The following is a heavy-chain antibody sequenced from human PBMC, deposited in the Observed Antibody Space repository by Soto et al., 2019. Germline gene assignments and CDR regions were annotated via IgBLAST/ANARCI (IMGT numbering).Heavy chain of an antibody. CDR1: GYTFANYW. CDR3: VRHGRSGGSSYTGWFDP. D-gene: IGHD2-15*01. V-gene: IGHV5-51*01. Sequence: GESLKISCEASGYTFANYWIGWVRQMPVKGLELMGIIYPIESDARYTPSFQGQVIISADKSINTAYLQWNSLRASDTAIYYCVRHGRSGGSSYTGWFDPWGQGTLVTVSS. J-gene: IGHJ5*02. CDR2: IYPIESDA.